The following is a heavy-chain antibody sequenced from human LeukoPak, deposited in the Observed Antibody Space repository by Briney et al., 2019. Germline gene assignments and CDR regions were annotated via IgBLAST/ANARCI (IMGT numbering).Heavy chain of an antibody. Sequence: GESLRISCKGSGYSFTSDWISWVRQMPGKGLEWMGKIDPADSYINYSPSFQGHVTFSADKSISTAYLQWSSLKASDTAMYYCARHLDSSSDWFDPWDQGTLVTVSS. CDR3: ARHLDSSSDWFDP. CDR2: IDPADSYI. V-gene: IGHV5-10-1*01. D-gene: IGHD6-19*01. J-gene: IGHJ5*02. CDR1: GYSFTSDW.